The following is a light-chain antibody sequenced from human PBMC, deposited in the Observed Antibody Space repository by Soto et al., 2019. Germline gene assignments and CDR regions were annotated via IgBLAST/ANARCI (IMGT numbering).Light chain of an antibody. CDR2: KAS. CDR3: QQYNSYSWA. V-gene: IGKV1-5*03. J-gene: IGKJ1*01. CDR1: QSISTW. Sequence: DIQMTQSPSTLSASVGDRVTITCRASQSISTWLAWYQQRAGKAPKLLIYKASNLESGVPSRFSGSGSGTDFPLTISSLQRDDFATYYCQQYNSYSWAFGQGTKVEIK.